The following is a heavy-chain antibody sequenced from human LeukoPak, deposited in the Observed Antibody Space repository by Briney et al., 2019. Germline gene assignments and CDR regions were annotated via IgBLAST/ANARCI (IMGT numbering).Heavy chain of an antibody. J-gene: IGHJ3*02. CDR2: INPSGGST. Sequence: ASVTVSCKASGYTFTSYYMHWVRQAPGQGLEWMGIINPSGGSTSYAQKFQGRVTMTRDTSTSTVYMELSSLRSEDTAVYYCAREIAIDDIVVVVADSPKPGFDIWGQGTMVTVSS. CDR3: AREIAIDDIVVVVADSPKPGFDI. V-gene: IGHV1-46*01. CDR1: GYTFTSYY. D-gene: IGHD2-15*01.